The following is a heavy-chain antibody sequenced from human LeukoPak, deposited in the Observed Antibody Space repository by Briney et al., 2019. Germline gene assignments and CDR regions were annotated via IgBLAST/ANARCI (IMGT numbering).Heavy chain of an antibody. Sequence: GRSLRLSCAASGFTFSSYAMHWVRQAPGKGLEWVAVISYDGSSKYYADSVKGRFTISRDNSKNTLYLQMNSLRAEDTAVYYCARAQSSGWPTALYYYYYYGMDVWGQGTTVTVSS. CDR3: ARAQSSGWPTALYYYYYYGMDV. V-gene: IGHV3-30*04. CDR1: GFTFSSYA. D-gene: IGHD6-19*01. J-gene: IGHJ6*02. CDR2: ISYDGSSK.